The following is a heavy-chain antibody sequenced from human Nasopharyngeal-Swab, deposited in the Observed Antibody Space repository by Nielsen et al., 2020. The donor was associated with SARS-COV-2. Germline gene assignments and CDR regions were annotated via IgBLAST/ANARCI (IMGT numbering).Heavy chain of an antibody. CDR3: AREGRDGFNWGEAGFDY. D-gene: IGHD5-24*01. CDR2: IYSGGST. V-gene: IGHV3-53*01. CDR1: GFTVSSNY. Sequence: GESLKISCAASGFTVSSNYMSWVRQAPGKGLEWVSVIYSGGSTYYADSAKGRFTISRDNSKNTLYLQMNSLRAEDTAVYYCAREGRDGFNWGEAGFDYWGQGTLVTVSS. J-gene: IGHJ4*02.